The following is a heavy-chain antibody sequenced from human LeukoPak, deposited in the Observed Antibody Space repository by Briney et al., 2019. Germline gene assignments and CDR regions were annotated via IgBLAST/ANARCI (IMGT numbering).Heavy chain of an antibody. CDR3: AIHCSGGSCSRSYYFDY. V-gene: IGHV1-3*01. CDR2: INAGNGDT. D-gene: IGHD2-15*01. Sequence: GASVKVSCKASGYTFSSHAVHWVRQAPGQRLEWMGWINAGNGDTKYSQKFQDRVTITRDTCASTAYMELSSLRSEDTAVYYCAIHCSGGSCSRSYYFDYWGQGTRVTVSS. J-gene: IGHJ4*02. CDR1: GYTFSSHA.